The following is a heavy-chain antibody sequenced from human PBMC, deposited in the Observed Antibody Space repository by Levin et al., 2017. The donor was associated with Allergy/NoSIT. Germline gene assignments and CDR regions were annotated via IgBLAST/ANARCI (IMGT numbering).Heavy chain of an antibody. CDR2: VSWDGKAQ. V-gene: IGHV3-30*18. Sequence: AGGSLRLSCAASGFSFSDFGMHWVRQAPGKGLEWVATVSWDGKAQQYADSVKGRFTVSRDNSQNTVYLQMYGLRGEDTAVYFCAKETDKYESSSNDVWGQGALVIVSS. J-gene: IGHJ4*02. D-gene: IGHD6-6*01. CDR3: AKETDKYESSSNDV. CDR1: GFSFSDFG.